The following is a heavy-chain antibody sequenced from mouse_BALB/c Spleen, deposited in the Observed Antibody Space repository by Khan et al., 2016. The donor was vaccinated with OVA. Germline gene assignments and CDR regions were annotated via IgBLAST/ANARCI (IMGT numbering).Heavy chain of an antibody. Sequence: QIQLVQSGPEVKKPGETVKISCKASGYSFTNYGMNWVRQAPGKGLKWMGWINTYTGEPTSADDFKGRFAFSLETSASTAYLQINNLKNEDTATYFCASGGYWYFDVWGAGTTVTVSS. J-gene: IGHJ1*01. CDR1: GYSFTNYG. V-gene: IGHV9-3-1*01. CDR2: INTYTGEP. D-gene: IGHD1-1*02. CDR3: ASGGYWYFDV.